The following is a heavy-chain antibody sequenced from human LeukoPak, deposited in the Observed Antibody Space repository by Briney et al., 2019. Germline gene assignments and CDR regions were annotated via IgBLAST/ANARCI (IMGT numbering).Heavy chain of an antibody. CDR2: IYYSGST. V-gene: IGHV4-39*07. J-gene: IGHJ4*02. CDR1: GGSISSSSYY. D-gene: IGHD2-2*01. CDR3: AREDNPYSRKTSRYFDY. Sequence: PSETLSLTCTVSGGSISSSSYYWGWIRQPPGKGLEWIGSIYYSGSTYYNPSLKSRVTISVDTSKNQFSLKLSSVTAADTAVYYCAREDNPYSRKTSRYFDYWGQGTLVTVSS.